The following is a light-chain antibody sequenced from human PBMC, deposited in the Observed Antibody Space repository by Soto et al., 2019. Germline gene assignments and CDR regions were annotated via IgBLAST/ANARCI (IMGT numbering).Light chain of an antibody. CDR2: GAS. Sequence: EIVLTQSPGTLSLSPGERATLSCRASQSVSSSYLAWYQQKPGQAPRLLIYGASSRATGIPDRFSGSGSGTDFTLTISRLEPVDFAVYYCQQYGSSPPYTFGQRTKLEIK. V-gene: IGKV3-20*01. CDR3: QQYGSSPPYT. J-gene: IGKJ2*01. CDR1: QSVSSSY.